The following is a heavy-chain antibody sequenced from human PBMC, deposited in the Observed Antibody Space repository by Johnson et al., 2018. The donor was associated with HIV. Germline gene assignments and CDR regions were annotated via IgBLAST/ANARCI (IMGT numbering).Heavy chain of an antibody. V-gene: IGHV3-74*01. D-gene: IGHD6-13*01. J-gene: IGHJ3*02. CDR2: MNADGKST. Sequence: VQLVESGGGVVQPGRSLRLSCAASGFTFINYWMHWVRQAPGKGLVWVSRMNADGKSTTYADSVKGRFTISRDNAKNTLYLQMNSLRAEDTAVYYSAREQELIGERAFDIWGQGTMVTVSS. CDR1: GFTFINYW. CDR3: AREQELIGERAFDI.